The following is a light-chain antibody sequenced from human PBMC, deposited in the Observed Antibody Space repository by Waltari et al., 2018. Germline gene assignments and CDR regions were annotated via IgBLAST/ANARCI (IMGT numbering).Light chain of an antibody. CDR3: LQYFDASRT. CDR2: WAS. Sequence: IVMTQFPDSLAVSLGETATINCRSSQSLFYTSNNKDYLGWYQQKPGPPPKLLIYWASTRESGVPDRFSGSGSVTDFTLTISSLQAEDVAVYYCLQYFDASRTFGQGTKLEIK. CDR1: QSLFYTSNNKDY. V-gene: IGKV4-1*01. J-gene: IGKJ2*01.